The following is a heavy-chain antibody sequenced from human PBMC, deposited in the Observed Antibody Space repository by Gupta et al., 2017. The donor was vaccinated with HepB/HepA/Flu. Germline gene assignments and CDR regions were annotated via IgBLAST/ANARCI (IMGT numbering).Heavy chain of an antibody. CDR2: IIPIFGTA. CDR3: ARDPQEYYDFWSGLGYMDV. V-gene: IGHV1-69*01. Sequence: QVQLVQSGAEVKKPGSSVKVSCKASGGTFSSYAISWVRQAPGQGLEWMGGIIPIFGTANYAQKFQGRVTITADESTSTAYMELSSLRSEDTAVYYCARDPQEYYDFWSGLGYMDVWGKGTTVTVSS. J-gene: IGHJ6*03. D-gene: IGHD3-3*01. CDR1: GGTFSSYA.